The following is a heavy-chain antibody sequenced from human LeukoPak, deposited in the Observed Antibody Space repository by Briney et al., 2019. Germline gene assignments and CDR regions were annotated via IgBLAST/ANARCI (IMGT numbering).Heavy chain of an antibody. CDR1: GFTFSSYS. Sequence: NAGGSLRLSCAAPGFTFSSYSMTWVRQAPGKGLEWVSSISSSSSYIYYADSVKGRFTISRDNAKNSLYLQMNSLRAEDTAVYYCARYGVGDYFDYWGQGTLVTVSS. CDR2: ISSSSSYI. D-gene: IGHD3-16*01. V-gene: IGHV3-21*01. J-gene: IGHJ4*02. CDR3: ARYGVGDYFDY.